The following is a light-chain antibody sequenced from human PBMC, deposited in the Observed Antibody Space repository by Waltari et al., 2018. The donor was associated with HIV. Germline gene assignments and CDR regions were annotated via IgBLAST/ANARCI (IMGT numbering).Light chain of an antibody. Sequence: QSVLTQPPSASGTPGQRVTISCSGGSSNIGSNSVHWYQQLPGTAPRLLLYSTKQGPSLVPDRFSGSKSGTSASLAISGLQSEDEADYYCATWDDTLNGVIFGGGTKLTVL. CDR3: ATWDDTLNGVI. J-gene: IGLJ2*01. V-gene: IGLV1-44*01. CDR2: STK. CDR1: SSNIGSNS.